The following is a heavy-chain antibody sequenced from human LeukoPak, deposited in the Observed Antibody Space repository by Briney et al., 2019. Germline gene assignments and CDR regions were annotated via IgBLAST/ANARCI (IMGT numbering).Heavy chain of an antibody. D-gene: IGHD1-26*01. V-gene: IGHV1-69*05. Sequence: ASVKVSCKASGGTFSSYAINWVRQAPGQGLEWMGGIIPIFGTANYAQKFQGGVTITTDESTSTAYMELSSLRSEDTAVYYCARGVGATSHMDVWGKGTTVTVSS. CDR2: IIPIFGTA. CDR3: ARGVGATSHMDV. J-gene: IGHJ6*03. CDR1: GGTFSSYA.